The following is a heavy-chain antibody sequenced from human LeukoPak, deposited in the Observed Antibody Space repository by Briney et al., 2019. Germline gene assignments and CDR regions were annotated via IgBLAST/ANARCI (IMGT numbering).Heavy chain of an antibody. CDR2: ISYDGSNK. V-gene: IGHV3-30*04. CDR3: ARDLVSKSGARGPFDY. D-gene: IGHD1-26*01. J-gene: IGHJ4*02. Sequence: PGGSLRLSCAASGLTFSSYAMHWVRQAPGKGLEWVAVISYDGSNKYYADSVKGRFTISRGNSKNTLYLQMNSLRAEDTAVYYCARDLVSKSGARGPFDYWGQGTLVTVSS. CDR1: GLTFSSYA.